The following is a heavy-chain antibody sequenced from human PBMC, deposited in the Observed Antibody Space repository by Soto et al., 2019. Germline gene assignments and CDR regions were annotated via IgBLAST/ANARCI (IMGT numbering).Heavy chain of an antibody. CDR2: IYSGGST. D-gene: IGHD6-6*01. Sequence: PGGSLRLSCAASGFTVSSNYMSWVRQAPGKGLEWVSVIYSGGSTYYADSVKGRFTISRHNSKNTLYLQMNSLRAEDTAVYYCGRVSFSSGPGYYYYYYMDVWGKGTTVTVSS. J-gene: IGHJ6*03. CDR1: GFTVSSNY. V-gene: IGHV3-53*04. CDR3: GRVSFSSGPGYYYYYYMDV.